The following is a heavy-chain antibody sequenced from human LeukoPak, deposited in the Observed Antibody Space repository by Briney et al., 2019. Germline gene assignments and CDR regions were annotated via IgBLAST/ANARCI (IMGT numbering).Heavy chain of an antibody. D-gene: IGHD1-1*01. J-gene: IGHJ4*02. CDR2: INPRGDAT. Sequence: GASVKVSCKASGHTFIGYWIHWVRQAPGQGLEWMGAINPRGDATIGAQKFQGRVTTTRDTSTSTVYIELSSLRSEDTAVYYCAREGQQLKHFDYWGQGTLVTVSS. V-gene: IGHV1-46*01. CDR1: GHTFIGYW. CDR3: AREGQQLKHFDY.